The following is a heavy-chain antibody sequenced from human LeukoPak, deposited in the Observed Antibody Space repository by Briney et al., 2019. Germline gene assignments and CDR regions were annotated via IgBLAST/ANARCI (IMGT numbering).Heavy chain of an antibody. CDR3: ARGDPRSVRGAFDM. CDR1: GYTFTSYG. V-gene: IGHV1-2*02. Sequence: GASVKVSCKASGYTFTSYGISWVRQAPGQGPEWMGWINPNSGGTDYPQKFQGRVTMTRDTSMSTAYIELSGLEDDDTAVYYCARGDPRSVRGAFDMWGQGTVVTVSS. CDR2: INPNSGGT. J-gene: IGHJ3*02.